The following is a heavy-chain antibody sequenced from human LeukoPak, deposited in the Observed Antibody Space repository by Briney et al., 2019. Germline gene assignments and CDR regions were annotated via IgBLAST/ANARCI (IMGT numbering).Heavy chain of an antibody. J-gene: IGHJ4*02. Sequence: GASVKVSCKASGYTFTSYDINWVRQATGQGLEWMGWMNPNSGNTGYAQKLQGRVTITRNTSISTAYMELSSLRSEDTAVYYCARGPPIVVVPAATGVFDYWGQGTLVTVSS. V-gene: IGHV1-8*03. CDR1: GYTFTSYD. CDR2: MNPNSGNT. CDR3: ARGPPIVVVPAATGVFDY. D-gene: IGHD2-2*01.